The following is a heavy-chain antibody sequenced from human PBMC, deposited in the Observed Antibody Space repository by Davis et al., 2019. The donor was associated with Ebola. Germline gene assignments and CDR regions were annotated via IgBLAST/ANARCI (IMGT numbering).Heavy chain of an antibody. V-gene: IGHV3-9*01. Sequence: GGSLRLSCAASGFTFDEYAMHWVRQAPGKGLEWVSGISWNSGSIGYADSVKGRFTISRDNAKNSLYLQMNSLRAEDTAVYYCARAGGSTTLTAPSMDVWGQGTTVTVSS. D-gene: IGHD2-21*02. CDR2: ISWNSGSI. CDR3: ARAGGSTTLTAPSMDV. CDR1: GFTFDEYA. J-gene: IGHJ6*02.